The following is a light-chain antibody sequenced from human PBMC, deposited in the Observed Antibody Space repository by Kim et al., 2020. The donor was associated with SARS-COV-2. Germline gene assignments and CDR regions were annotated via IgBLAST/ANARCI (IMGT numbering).Light chain of an antibody. CDR3: QQYGSSPLT. CDR1: QSVSSSY. V-gene: IGKV3-20*01. Sequence: SPGDRGTLSCRASQSVSSSYLAWYQQKPGQAPRLLIYGASSRATGIPDRFSGSGSGTDFTLTISRLEPEDFAVYYCQQYGSSPLTFGGGTKVDIK. J-gene: IGKJ4*01. CDR2: GAS.